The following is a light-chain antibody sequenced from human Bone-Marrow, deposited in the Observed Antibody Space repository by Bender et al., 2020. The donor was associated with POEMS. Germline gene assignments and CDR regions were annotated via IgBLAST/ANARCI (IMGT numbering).Light chain of an antibody. Sequence: SYELTQPPSVSVSPGQTATITCSGEKLGEEYACWYQQKPGQSPVVVIYQDTKRPSGIPERFSGSTSGNTASLTISGTQTRDEADYYCQSWRSNTAVFGGGTKLTVL. CDR1: KLGEEY. CDR2: QDT. CDR3: QSWRSNTAV. J-gene: IGLJ2*01. V-gene: IGLV3-1*01.